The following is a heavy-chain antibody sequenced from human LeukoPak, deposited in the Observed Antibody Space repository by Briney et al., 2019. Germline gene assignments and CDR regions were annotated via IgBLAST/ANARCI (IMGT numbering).Heavy chain of an antibody. D-gene: IGHD4-23*01. CDR3: GRDQRGGAPNGNSVL. CDR1: GGPISSGGYY. Sequence: SETLSLTCTVSGGPISSGGYYWSWIRQHPGKGLEWIGYIYYSGSTYYNPSLKSRVTISVDTSKNQFSLKLSSVTAADTAVYYWGRDQRGGAPNGNSVLGGRAPWVIFSS. V-gene: IGHV4-31*03. J-gene: IGHJ2*01. CDR2: IYYSGST.